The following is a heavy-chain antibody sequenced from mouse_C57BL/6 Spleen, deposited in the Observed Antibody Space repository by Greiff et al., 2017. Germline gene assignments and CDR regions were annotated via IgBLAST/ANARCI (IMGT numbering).Heavy chain of an antibody. CDR1: GYTFTDYN. J-gene: IGHJ2*01. CDR3: ARKGGLSFDY. V-gene: IGHV1-22*01. CDR2: INPNNGGT. Sequence: VQLQQSGPELVKPGASVKMSCKASGYTFTDYNMHWVKQSHGKSLEWIGYINPNNGGTSYNQKFKGKATLTVNKSSSTAYMELRILTSEDSAVYYCARKGGLSFDYWGQGTTLTVSS. D-gene: IGHD3-1*01.